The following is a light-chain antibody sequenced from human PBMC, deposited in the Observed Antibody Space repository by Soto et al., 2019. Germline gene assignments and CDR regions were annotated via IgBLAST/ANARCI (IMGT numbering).Light chain of an antibody. CDR3: QHYNSYSEA. CDR1: QTISSW. J-gene: IGKJ1*01. V-gene: IGKV1-5*03. CDR2: KAS. Sequence: DIQLTQSPSTLSGSLGDRVTINCRASQTISSWLAWYQQKPGKAPKLLIYKASTLKSGVPSRFSGSGSGTEFTLTISSLQPDDFATYYCQHYNSYSEAFGQGTKVDNK.